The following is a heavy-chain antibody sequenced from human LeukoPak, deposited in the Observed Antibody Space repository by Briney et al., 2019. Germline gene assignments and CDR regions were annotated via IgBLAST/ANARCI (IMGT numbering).Heavy chain of an antibody. CDR1: GYSSTSYS. D-gene: IGHD7-27*01. CDR2: IYPGDSDT. J-gene: IGHJ3*02. CDR3: ARRGLGAFDI. Sequence: GESLKISCKGSGYSSTSYSVAWVRQMPGKGLECMGIIYPGDSDTTYSPSFQGQVTISADKSISTVYLQWSSLKASDTAMFYCARRGLGAFDIWGQGTMVTVSS. V-gene: IGHV5-51*01.